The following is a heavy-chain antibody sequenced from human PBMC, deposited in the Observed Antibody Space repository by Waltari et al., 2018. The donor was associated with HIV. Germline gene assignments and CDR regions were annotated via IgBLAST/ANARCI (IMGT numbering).Heavy chain of an antibody. CDR1: GVSLSSSSYY. V-gene: IGHV4-39*01. D-gene: IGHD1-26*01. CDR2: IYYSGST. Sequence: QVQLQESGPGLVKHSETLYLTCTVSGVSLSSSSYYGRWIRQPPGKGLEWIASIYYSGSTYYNPSLKSRVTISVDRSKNQFSLKLSSLTAADTAVYYCARQIISGTHGQDWFDPWGQGTLVTVSS. J-gene: IGHJ5*02. CDR3: ARQIISGTHGQDWFDP.